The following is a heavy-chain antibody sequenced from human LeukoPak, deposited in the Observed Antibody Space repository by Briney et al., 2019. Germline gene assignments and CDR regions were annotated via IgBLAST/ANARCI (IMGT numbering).Heavy chain of an antibody. V-gene: IGHV3-30*04. CDR1: RFPFSNFA. CDR2: ISYDGSEE. J-gene: IGHJ6*02. Sequence: PGESLRLSCVASRFPFSNFAVHWVRQSPGEGLQWVAVISYDGSEEYYADFVKGRFTIYNDTSKNTVYLQMNSLRAKDTAVYYCARDLWYYGSGSYFGDNYYSGMDVWGQGTTVTVSS. D-gene: IGHD3-10*01. CDR3: ARDLWYYGSGSYFGDNYYSGMDV.